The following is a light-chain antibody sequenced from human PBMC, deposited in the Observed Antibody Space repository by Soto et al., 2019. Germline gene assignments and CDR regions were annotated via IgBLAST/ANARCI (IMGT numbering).Light chain of an antibody. V-gene: IGLV2-8*01. J-gene: IGLJ3*02. CDR2: EVN. CDR3: SSYAGINNFV. CDR1: SSDVGGYNS. Sequence: QSALTQPPSASGSPGQSVTISCTGTSSDVGGYNSVSWYQQHPGKAPKLMTYEVNKRPSGVPDRFSGSNSGNTASLTVSGLQADDEADYYCSSYAGINNFVFGGGTKLTVL.